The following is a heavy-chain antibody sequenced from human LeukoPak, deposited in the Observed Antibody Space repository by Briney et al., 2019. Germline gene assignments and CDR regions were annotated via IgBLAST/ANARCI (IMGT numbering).Heavy chain of an antibody. Sequence: PGGSLRLSCAASGFTVSSNYMSWVRQAPGKGLEWVSVIYSGGSTYYADSVKGPFTISRDNSKNTLYLQMNSLRAEDTAVYYCARGADYGDYVFYFDYWGQGTLVTVSS. CDR2: IYSGGST. V-gene: IGHV3-53*01. CDR1: GFTVSSNY. J-gene: IGHJ4*02. CDR3: ARGADYGDYVFYFDY. D-gene: IGHD4-17*01.